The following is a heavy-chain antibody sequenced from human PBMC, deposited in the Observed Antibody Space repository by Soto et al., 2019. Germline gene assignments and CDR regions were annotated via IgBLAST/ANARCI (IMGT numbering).Heavy chain of an antibody. CDR2: IYSDVYSAGTT. CDR1: GFTVSDNY. D-gene: IGHD3-10*01. Sequence: GSLRLSCEASGFTVSDNYMTWVRQAPGKGLEWVSLIYSDVYSAGTTYYADSVRGRFTISRDNAKNSVYLQINSLRADDSAIYYCAKKAVPDSGINYYGMDVWGQGTTVTVSS. V-gene: IGHV3-53*01. CDR3: AKKAVPDSGINYYGMDV. J-gene: IGHJ6*02.